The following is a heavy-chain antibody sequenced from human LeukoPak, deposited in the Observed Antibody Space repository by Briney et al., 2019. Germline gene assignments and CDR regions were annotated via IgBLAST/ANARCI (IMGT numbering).Heavy chain of an antibody. J-gene: IGHJ4*02. CDR3: ARGPAKDYFDY. V-gene: IGHV3-21*01. Sequence: GGSLRLTCAASGFTLSSYSMNWVRQAPGKGLEWVSSISSSSSYIYYADSVKGRFTISRDNAKNSLYLQMNSLRAEDTAVYYCARGPAKDYFDYWGQGTLVTVSS. CDR1: GFTLSSYS. CDR2: ISSSSSYI. D-gene: IGHD2-15*01.